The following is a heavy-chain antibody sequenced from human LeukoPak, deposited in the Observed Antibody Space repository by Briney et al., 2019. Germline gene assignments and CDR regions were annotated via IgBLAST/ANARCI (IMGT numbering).Heavy chain of an antibody. CDR1: GFTFSSYS. CDR2: ISSSSSYI. D-gene: IGHD1-26*01. J-gene: IGHJ6*03. CDR3: ARWEPPYYYMDV. Sequence: GGSLRLSCAASGFTFSSYSMNWVRQAPGKGLEWVSSISSSSSYIYYADSVKGRFTISRDNAKNSLYLQMNSLRAEDTAVYYCARWEPPYYYMDVWGKGTTVTVSS. V-gene: IGHV3-21*01.